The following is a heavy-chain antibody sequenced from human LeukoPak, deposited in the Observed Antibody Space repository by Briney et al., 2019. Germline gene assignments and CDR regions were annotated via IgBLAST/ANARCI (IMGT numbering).Heavy chain of an antibody. V-gene: IGHV3-74*01. CDR3: ANTGYNYDFDY. CDR1: GFTFSTYW. D-gene: IGHD5-18*01. CDR2: INRDGSGI. J-gene: IGHJ4*02. Sequence: PGGSLRLTCAASGFTFSTYWMHWVRQAPGKGLVWISRINRDGSGITYADSVKGRFTISRDNAKSILYLQMNSLRAEDTAVYYCANTGYNYDFDYWGQGTLVTVSS.